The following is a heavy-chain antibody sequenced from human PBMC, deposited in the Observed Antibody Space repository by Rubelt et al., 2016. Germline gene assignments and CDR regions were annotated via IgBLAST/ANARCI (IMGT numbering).Heavy chain of an antibody. CDR2: IYTSGST. CDR3: ATIVHGGNYLCDH. V-gene: IGHV4-61*02. J-gene: IGHJ4*02. D-gene: IGHD4-23*01. CDR1: GGSISSSSYY. Sequence: QLQLQESGPGLVKPAETLSLTCTVSGGSISSSSYYWSWIRQPAGKGLEWIGRIYTSGSTNYNPSLKSRVTMSVDTSKNQFSLNLGSLTASVTAVYYCATIVHGGNYLCDHWGEGTLVTVSA.